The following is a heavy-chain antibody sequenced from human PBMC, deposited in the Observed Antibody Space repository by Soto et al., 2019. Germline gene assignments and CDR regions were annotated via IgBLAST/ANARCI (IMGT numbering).Heavy chain of an antibody. J-gene: IGHJ4*02. CDR3: AKSGHSGYTVWFY. Sequence: GGSLRLSCVASGFTFSSYAMSWVRQAPGKGLEWVSAISGSGGSTYYADSVKGRFTISRDNSKNTLYLQMNSLRVEDTAVYYCAKSGHSGYTVWFYWGQGTLVTVSS. V-gene: IGHV3-23*01. D-gene: IGHD3-22*01. CDR1: GFTFSSYA. CDR2: ISGSGGST.